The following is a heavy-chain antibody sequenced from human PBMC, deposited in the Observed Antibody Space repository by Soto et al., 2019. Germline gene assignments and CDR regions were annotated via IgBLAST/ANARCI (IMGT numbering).Heavy chain of an antibody. CDR2: IYYSGST. Sequence: QVQLQESGPGLVKPSQTLSLTCTVSGGSISSGGYYWSWIRQHPGKGLEWIGYIYYSGSTSYNPSLQSRVTISVDTSKNQVSLKLSSVTAADTAVYYCARDSAKVALYGMDVWGQGTTVTVSS. CDR1: GGSISSGGYY. V-gene: IGHV4-31*03. D-gene: IGHD2-15*01. J-gene: IGHJ6*02. CDR3: ARDSAKVALYGMDV.